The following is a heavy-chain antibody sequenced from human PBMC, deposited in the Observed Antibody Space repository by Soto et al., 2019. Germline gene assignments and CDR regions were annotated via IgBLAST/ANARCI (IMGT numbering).Heavy chain of an antibody. CDR2: ISYDGSNK. Sequence: GGSLRLSCAASGFTFSSYGMHWVRQAPGKGLEWVAVISYDGSNKYYADSVKGRFTISRDNSKNTLYLQMNSLRAEDTAVYYCAKDRFNPFQLDLGTHRPADYWGQGPLATVSS. J-gene: IGHJ4*02. CDR3: AKDRFNPFQLDLGTHRPADY. V-gene: IGHV3-30*18. D-gene: IGHD3-16*01. CDR1: GFTFSSYG.